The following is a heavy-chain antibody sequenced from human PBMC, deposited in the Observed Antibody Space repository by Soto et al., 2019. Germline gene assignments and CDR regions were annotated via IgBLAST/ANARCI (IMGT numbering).Heavy chain of an antibody. J-gene: IGHJ5*02. CDR3: AGVSLIVYWFDP. CDR1: GYTFTSYD. Sequence: ASVKVSCKASGYTFTSYDINWVRQATGQGLEWMGWMNPNSGNTGYAQKFQGRVTMTRNTSISTAYMELSSLRSEDTAVYYCAGVSLIVYWFDPWGQGTLVTVSS. V-gene: IGHV1-8*01. CDR2: MNPNSGNT. D-gene: IGHD2-15*01.